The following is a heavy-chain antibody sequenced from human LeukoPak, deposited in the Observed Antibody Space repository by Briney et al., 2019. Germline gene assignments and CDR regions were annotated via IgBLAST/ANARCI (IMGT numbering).Heavy chain of an antibody. CDR1: GFTFSSYE. V-gene: IGHV3-48*03. J-gene: IGHJ4*02. Sequence: GGSLRLSCAASGFTFSSYEMDWVRQAPGKGLEWVSYISSSGSTIYYADSVKGRFTISRDNAKNSLYLQMNSLRAEDTAVYYCARGYYDSSGYLDYWGQGTLVTVSS. CDR2: ISSSGSTI. CDR3: ARGYYDSSGYLDY. D-gene: IGHD3-22*01.